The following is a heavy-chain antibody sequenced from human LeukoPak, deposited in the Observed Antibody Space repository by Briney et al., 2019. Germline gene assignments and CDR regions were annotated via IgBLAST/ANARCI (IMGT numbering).Heavy chain of an antibody. CDR3: AIALTHYSSSSGYDY. D-gene: IGHD6-6*01. J-gene: IGHJ4*02. V-gene: IGHV1-69*13. CDR1: GGTFSSYA. CDR2: IIPIFGTA. Sequence: GALVKVSCKASGGTFSSYAISWVRQAPGQGLEWMGGIIPIFGTANYAQKFQGRVTITADESTSTAYMELSSLRSEDTAVYYCAIALTHYSSSSGYDYWGQGTLVTVSS.